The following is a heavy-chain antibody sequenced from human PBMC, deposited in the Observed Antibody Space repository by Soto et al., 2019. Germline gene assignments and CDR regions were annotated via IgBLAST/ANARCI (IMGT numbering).Heavy chain of an antibody. CDR2: ISGNGGTT. Sequence: EVQLLESGGGLVQPGGSLRLSCTTSGFTYSTYAMSWVRQAPGKGLEWVSVISGNGGTTYYADSVKGRFTISRDNSKSTVHLQMNSLRAGDTAIFFCAKGGGGSGWSDAFDIWGQGAMVTVSS. J-gene: IGHJ3*02. D-gene: IGHD6-19*01. CDR3: AKGGGGSGWSDAFDI. V-gene: IGHV3-23*01. CDR1: GFTYSTYA.